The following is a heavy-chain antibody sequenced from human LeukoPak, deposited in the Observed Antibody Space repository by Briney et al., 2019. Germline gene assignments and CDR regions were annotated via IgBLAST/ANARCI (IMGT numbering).Heavy chain of an antibody. CDR2: IYYSGST. J-gene: IGHJ4*02. CDR3: ASVLVLGAAAYFDY. D-gene: IGHD2-2*01. Sequence: TSETLSLTCTVSGGSISSGGYYWSWIRQHPGKGLEWIGYIYYSGSTYCNPSLKSRVTISVDTSKNQFSLKLSSVTAADTAVYYCASVLVLGAAAYFDYWGQGTLVTVSS. V-gene: IGHV4-31*03. CDR1: GGSISSGGYY.